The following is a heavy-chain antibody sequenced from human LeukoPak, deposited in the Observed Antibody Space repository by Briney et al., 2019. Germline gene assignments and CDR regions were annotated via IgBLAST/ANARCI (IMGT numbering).Heavy chain of an antibody. CDR1: GGSFSGYY. D-gene: IGHD5/OR15-5a*01. J-gene: IGHJ4*02. CDR3: ARRAGLHSLDY. CDR2: INHSGST. V-gene: IGHV4-34*01. Sequence: SETLSLTCAVYGGSFSGYYWSWIRQPPGKGLEWIGEINHSGSTNYNPSLKSRVTISVDTSKNQFSLRLSSVTAADTALYFCARRAGLHSLDYWDQGTLVTVSS.